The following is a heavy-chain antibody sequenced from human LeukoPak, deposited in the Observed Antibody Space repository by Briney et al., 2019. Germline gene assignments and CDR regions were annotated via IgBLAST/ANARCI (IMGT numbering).Heavy chain of an antibody. D-gene: IGHD3-16*01. Sequence: SQTLSLTCAVSGDSISSGGYSWSWIRQPPGKGLEWIGHIYHSGSTYYNPSLKSRVTISVDRSKNQFSLKLSSVTAADTAVYYCARVNILLGGGFDYWGQGTLVTVSS. V-gene: IGHV4-30-2*01. CDR3: ARVNILLGGGFDY. CDR1: GDSISSGGYS. CDR2: IYHSGST. J-gene: IGHJ4*02.